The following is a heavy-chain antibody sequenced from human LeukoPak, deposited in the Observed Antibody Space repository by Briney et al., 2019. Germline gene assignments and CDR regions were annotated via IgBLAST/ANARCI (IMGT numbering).Heavy chain of an antibody. CDR1: GGTFSSYA. Sequence: GASVKVSCKASGGTFSSYAISWVRQAPGQGLEWMGGIIPIFGTANYAQKFQGRVTMTRDTSTSTVYMELSSLRSEDTAVYYCARDGIVGATRIDYWGQGTLVTVSS. D-gene: IGHD1-26*01. CDR3: ARDGIVGATRIDY. CDR2: IIPIFGTA. J-gene: IGHJ4*02. V-gene: IGHV1-69*05.